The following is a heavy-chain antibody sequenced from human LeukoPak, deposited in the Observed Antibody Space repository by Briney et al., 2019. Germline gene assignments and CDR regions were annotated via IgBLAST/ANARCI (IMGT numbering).Heavy chain of an antibody. CDR2: INHSGST. CDR1: GGSFSDYY. Sequence: SETLSLTCTVYGGSFSDYYWSWIRQSPGKGLEWIGEINHSGSTNYNPSLKSRVTISVDTSKDQFSLKLNSVTAADTAVYYCASCSSTSRYAGDWFDPWGQGTLVTVSS. J-gene: IGHJ5*02. V-gene: IGHV4-34*01. D-gene: IGHD2-2*01. CDR3: ASCSSTSRYAGDWFDP.